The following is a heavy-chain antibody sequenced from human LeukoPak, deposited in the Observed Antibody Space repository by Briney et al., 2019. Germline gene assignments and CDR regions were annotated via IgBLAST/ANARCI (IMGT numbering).Heavy chain of an antibody. V-gene: IGHV3-74*01. CDR3: ARGASTWFDP. J-gene: IGHJ5*02. CDR2: ITSDGSST. Sequence: GGSLRLSCVASGFTFSSYWMHWVRQAPGKGLVWVSRITSDGSSTSHADSVKGRFTISRDNAKNTLYLQMNSLRAEDTAVYYCARGASTWFDPWGQGTLVTVSP. CDR1: GFTFSSYW.